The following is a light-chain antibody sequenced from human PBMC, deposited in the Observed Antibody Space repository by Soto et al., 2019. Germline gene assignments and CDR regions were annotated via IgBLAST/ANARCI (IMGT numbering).Light chain of an antibody. V-gene: IGLV1-40*01. Sequence: QSVLTQPPSMSGAPGQRVTISCTGSSFNIGAGYDVHWYQQLPGTAPKLLISGNTNRPSGVPDRFSGSKSRTSASLAITGLQAEDEADYYCQSYDSSLSGYVFGPGTKVAVL. CDR2: GNT. CDR1: SFNIGAGYD. CDR3: QSYDSSLSGYV. J-gene: IGLJ1*01.